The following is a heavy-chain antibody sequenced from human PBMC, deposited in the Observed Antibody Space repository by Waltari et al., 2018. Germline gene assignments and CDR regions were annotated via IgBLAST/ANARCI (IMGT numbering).Heavy chain of an antibody. CDR3: ARGFDA. CDR2: IKGNGSEK. J-gene: IGHJ5*02. V-gene: IGHV3-7*01. Sequence: EVQLVESGGGLVQPGGSLRLSWAASGFTFSLKWMHWVRQAPGKGLEGVANIKGNGSEKYYVDSVRGRFTLSRDNAKNTLSLEMNSVTAEDTAVYYCARGFDAWGQGTLVTVSS. CDR1: GFTFSLKW.